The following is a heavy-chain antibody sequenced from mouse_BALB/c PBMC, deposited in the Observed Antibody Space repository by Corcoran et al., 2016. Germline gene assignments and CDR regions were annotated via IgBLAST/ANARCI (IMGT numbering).Heavy chain of an antibody. J-gene: IGHJ4*01. Sequence: QVQLQQSGAELAKPGASVKMSCKASGYTFTSYWMHWVKRRPGQGLEWIGYINPSTGYTEYNQKFKDKATLTADKSSSTAYMQLSSLTSEDSAVYYCASDYGSSYAMDYWGQGTSVTVSS. V-gene: IGHV1-7*01. CDR2: INPSTGYT. CDR3: ASDYGSSYAMDY. D-gene: IGHD1-1*01. CDR1: GYTFTSYW.